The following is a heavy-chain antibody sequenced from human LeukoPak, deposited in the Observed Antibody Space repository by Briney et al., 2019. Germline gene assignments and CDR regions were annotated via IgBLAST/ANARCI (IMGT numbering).Heavy chain of an antibody. V-gene: IGHV3-23*01. CDR1: GFTFSSYA. CDR3: ASHYGSGSYSLRYFDY. J-gene: IGHJ4*02. D-gene: IGHD3-10*01. Sequence: GGSLRLSCAASGFTFSSYAMSWVRQAPGKGLEWVSAISGSGGSTYYADSVKGRFTISRDNSKNTLYLQMNSLRAEDTALYYCASHYGSGSYSLRYFDYWGQGTLVTVSS. CDR2: ISGSGGST.